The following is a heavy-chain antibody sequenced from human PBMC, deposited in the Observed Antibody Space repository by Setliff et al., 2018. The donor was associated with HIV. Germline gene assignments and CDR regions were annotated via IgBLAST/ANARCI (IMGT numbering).Heavy chain of an antibody. Sequence: SETLSLTCNVSGGAITGYYWSWVRQAPGKALESIASIYSGGSAIYHPSLKSRVTISLDTSKNQFSLKLSSVTAADTAVYYCARDFNYGSGRYYYYMDVWGKGTTVTVSS. CDR1: GGAITGYY. V-gene: IGHV4-4*08. D-gene: IGHD3-10*01. J-gene: IGHJ6*03. CDR2: IYSGGSA. CDR3: ARDFNYGSGRYYYYMDV.